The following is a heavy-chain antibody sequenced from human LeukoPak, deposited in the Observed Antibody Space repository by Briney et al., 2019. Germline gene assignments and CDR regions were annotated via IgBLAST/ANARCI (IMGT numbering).Heavy chain of an antibody. CDR1: GFTFSSYA. Sequence: PGGSLRLSCAASGFTFSSYAMSWVRQAPGKGLEWVSAISGSGGSTYYADSVKGRFTISRENSKNTLYLQMNSLRAEDTAVYYCAKDRYGSGSYTDYWGQGTLVTVSS. D-gene: IGHD3-10*01. CDR3: AKDRYGSGSYTDY. J-gene: IGHJ4*02. CDR2: ISGSGGST. V-gene: IGHV3-23*01.